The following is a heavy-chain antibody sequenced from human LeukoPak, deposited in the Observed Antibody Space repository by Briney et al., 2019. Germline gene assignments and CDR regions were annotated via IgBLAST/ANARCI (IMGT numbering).Heavy chain of an antibody. J-gene: IGHJ4*02. V-gene: IGHV5-51*01. CDR1: GYTFTTYW. D-gene: IGHD6-13*01. Sequence: GESLKISCKGSGYTFTTYWIGWVRQMPGQGLEWMGIIYPGDYDPRYSPSFQGQVTISANTSLSTAYLQWSSLKASDSAMYYCVRHGLGSSWFGFDYWGQGTLVTVSS. CDR2: IYPGDYDP. CDR3: VRHGLGSSWFGFDY.